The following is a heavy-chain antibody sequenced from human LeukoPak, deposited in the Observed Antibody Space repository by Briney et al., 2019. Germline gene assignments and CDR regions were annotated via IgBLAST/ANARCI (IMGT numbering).Heavy chain of an antibody. Sequence: GGSLRLSCAASGFTFSSYWMSWVRQAPGKGLEWVANINQYGNEKYYVDSVRGRFTISKDNAKNSLFLQMNSLRAGDTAIYYCARDSSAEKGQQLANWGQGTLVTVSS. CDR1: GFTFSSYW. V-gene: IGHV3-7*04. CDR3: ARDSSAEKGQQLAN. J-gene: IGHJ4*02. CDR2: INQYGNEK. D-gene: IGHD6-13*01.